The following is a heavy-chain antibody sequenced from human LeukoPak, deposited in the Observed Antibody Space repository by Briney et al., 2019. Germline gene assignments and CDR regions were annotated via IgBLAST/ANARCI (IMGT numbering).Heavy chain of an antibody. Sequence: ASVTVSCTASGGSFSNYAISWVRQAPGQGLEWMGGIVPILSTTNYARKFQGRVTMTAGESTSTAYMELSSLRSDDTAVYYCARGPPPYTEGDLFYYYGLDVWGQGTTVTVSS. J-gene: IGHJ6*02. D-gene: IGHD3-16*01. CDR3: ARGPPPYTEGDLFYYYGLDV. V-gene: IGHV1-69*13. CDR2: IVPILSTT. CDR1: GGSFSNYA.